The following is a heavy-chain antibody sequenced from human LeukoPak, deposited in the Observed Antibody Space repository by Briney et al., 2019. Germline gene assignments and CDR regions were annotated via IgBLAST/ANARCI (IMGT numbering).Heavy chain of an antibody. V-gene: IGHV7-4-1*01. Sequence: ASVKVSCKASGYTFTNYAMNWVRQAPGQGLEWMGWINTDTGNPTNARGFTRRLVFSLDTSASTAYLQIGSLKAEDTAVYYCARTLFGDQYQLLHNWFDPWGQGTLVTVSS. CDR1: GYTFTNYA. CDR2: INTDTGNP. CDR3: ARTLFGDQYQLLHNWFDP. J-gene: IGHJ5*02. D-gene: IGHD2-2*01.